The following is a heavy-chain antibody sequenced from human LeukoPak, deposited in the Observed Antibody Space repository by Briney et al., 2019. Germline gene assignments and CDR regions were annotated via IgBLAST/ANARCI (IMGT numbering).Heavy chain of an antibody. J-gene: IGHJ4*02. Sequence: PSETLSLTCAVYGGSLSGYYWTWTRQSPGKGLEWIGEINHSGNTNYNPSLESRVTMSVDTSKSQFSLKLRSVTAADTAVYLCARRTGRAGRFDYWAQGTPVTVSS. CDR1: GGSLSGYY. CDR3: ARRTGRAGRFDY. CDR2: INHSGNT. V-gene: IGHV4-34*01. D-gene: IGHD1-14*01.